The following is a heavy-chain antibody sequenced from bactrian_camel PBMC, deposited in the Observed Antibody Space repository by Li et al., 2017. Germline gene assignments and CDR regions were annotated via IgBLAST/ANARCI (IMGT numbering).Heavy chain of an antibody. CDR3: SPVSRRGGLVFKCGRLGD. D-gene: IGHD1*01. CDR1: GFTLEYSD. V-gene: IGHV3S63*01. CDR2: LRTSGQS. J-gene: IGHJ4*01. Sequence: VQLVESGGGSVQAGETLRLSCTASGFTLEYSDIGWYRQGPGSACELVALLRTSGQSYYGDSVRGRATISRDNAKNTVYLQMHNLKPEDTAVYYCSPVSRRGGLVFKCGRLGDWGQGTQVTVS.